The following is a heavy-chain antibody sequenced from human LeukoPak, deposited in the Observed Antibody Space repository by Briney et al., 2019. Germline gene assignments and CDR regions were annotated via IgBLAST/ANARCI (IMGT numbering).Heavy chain of an antibody. J-gene: IGHJ4*02. V-gene: IGHV3-48*02. CDR1: GFSFSSNN. CDR2: ISGGGSPV. D-gene: IGHD6-13*01. CDR3: ARGLGSSWFYR. Sequence: GGSLRLSCAASGFSFSSNNMTWVRQAPGKGPEWLAYISGGGSPVSYADSVKGRFTISRDNAKNLVYLHMNSLRDEDTALYYCARGLGSSWFYRWGQGTLVTVSS.